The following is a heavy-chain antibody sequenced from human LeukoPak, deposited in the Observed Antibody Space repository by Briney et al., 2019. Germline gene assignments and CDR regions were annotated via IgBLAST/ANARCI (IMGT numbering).Heavy chain of an antibody. V-gene: IGHV4-34*01. CDR3: ARGLGPAAIRTVDY. J-gene: IGHJ4*02. CDR2: INHSGST. D-gene: IGHD2-2*02. CDR1: GGSFSGYY. Sequence: SETLSLTCAVYGGSFSGYYWSWIRQPPGKGLEWIGEINHSGSTNYNPSLKSRVTISVDTSKNQFSLRLSSVTAADTAVYYCARGLGPAAIRTVDYWGQGTLVTVSS.